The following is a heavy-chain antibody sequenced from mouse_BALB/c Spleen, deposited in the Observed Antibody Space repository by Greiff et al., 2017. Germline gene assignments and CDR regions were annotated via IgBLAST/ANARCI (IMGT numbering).Heavy chain of an antibody. D-gene: IGHD3-3*01. CDR3: ARRDSYAMDY. CDR1: SYTFTDYA. J-gene: IGHJ4*01. Sequence: QVQLKQSGPELVRPGVSVKISCKGSSYTFTDYAMHWVKQSHAKSLEWIGVISTYYGNTNYNQKFKGKATMTVDKSSSTAYMELARLTSEDSAVYYCARRDSYAMDYWGQGTSVTVSS. CDR2: ISTYYGNT. V-gene: IGHV1-67*01.